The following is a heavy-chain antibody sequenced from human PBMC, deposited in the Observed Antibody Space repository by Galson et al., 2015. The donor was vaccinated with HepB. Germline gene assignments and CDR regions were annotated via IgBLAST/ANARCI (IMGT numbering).Heavy chain of an antibody. CDR3: ARGFFAGSGSYLPPYYYYGMDV. CDR1: GGSISSYY. J-gene: IGHJ6*02. D-gene: IGHD1-26*01. V-gene: IGHV4-59*01. CDR2: IYYSGST. Sequence: SETLSLTCTVSGGSISSYYWSWIRQPPGKGLEWIGYIYYSGSTNYNPSLKSRVTISVDASKNQFSLKLSSVTAADTAVYYCARGFFAGSGSYLPPYYYYGMDVWGQGTTVTVSS.